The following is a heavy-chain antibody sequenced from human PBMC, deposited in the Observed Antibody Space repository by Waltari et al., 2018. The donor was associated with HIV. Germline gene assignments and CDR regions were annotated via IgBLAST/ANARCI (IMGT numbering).Heavy chain of an antibody. J-gene: IGHJ4*02. D-gene: IGHD6-19*01. CDR2: ICHGESP. Sequence: QVQLHESGPGLVKPSETLSLTCDVSGFSISSGYYWGWIRQSPGKGLEWIGNICHGESPNYNPSLRGRVTISLDTSKNQFSLKVNSVTAADTAIFYCARGVAGVLWYLDYWGQGTLVTVSS. CDR3: ARGVAGVLWYLDY. V-gene: IGHV4-38-2*01. CDR1: GFSISSGYY.